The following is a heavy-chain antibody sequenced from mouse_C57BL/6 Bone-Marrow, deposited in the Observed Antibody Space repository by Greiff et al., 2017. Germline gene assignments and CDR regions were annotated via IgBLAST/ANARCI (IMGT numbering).Heavy chain of an antibody. Sequence: VQLVESGAELMKPGASVKLSCKATGYTFTGYWIEWVKQRPGHGLEWIGEILPGSGSTNDNEKFKGKATFTADTSSNTAYMQLSSLTTEDSAIYYCARELMDYWGQGTSVTVSS. CDR2: ILPGSGST. V-gene: IGHV1-9*01. CDR1: GYTFTGYW. J-gene: IGHJ4*01. CDR3: ARELMDY.